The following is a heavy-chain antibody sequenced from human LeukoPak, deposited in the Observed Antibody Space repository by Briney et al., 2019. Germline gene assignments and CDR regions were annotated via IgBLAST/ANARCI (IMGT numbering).Heavy chain of an antibody. CDR3: ARDCIGCHGFDY. D-gene: IGHD2-15*01. CDR2: INPSGGST. CDR1: GYTFTSYY. J-gene: IGHJ4*02. Sequence: GSSVKVSCKASGYTFTSYYMHWVRQAPGQGLEWMGIINPSGGSTSYAQKFQGRVTMTRDTSTSTVYMELSSLRSEDTAVYYCARDCIGCHGFDYWGQGTQVTVSS. V-gene: IGHV1-46*01.